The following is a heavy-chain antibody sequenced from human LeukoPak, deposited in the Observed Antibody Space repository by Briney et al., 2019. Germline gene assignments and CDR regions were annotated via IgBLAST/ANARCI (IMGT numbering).Heavy chain of an antibody. Sequence: PSETLSLTCTVSGGSISSHYWSWIRQSPGNGREWIGYIYHSGSTNYNPSLKSRVTISLDTSKNQFSLNLSSVTAADTAVYYCARGGYSSSPLDYWGQGTLVTVSS. CDR2: IYHSGST. CDR1: GGSISSHY. CDR3: ARGGYSSSPLDY. J-gene: IGHJ4*02. V-gene: IGHV4-59*11. D-gene: IGHD6-6*01.